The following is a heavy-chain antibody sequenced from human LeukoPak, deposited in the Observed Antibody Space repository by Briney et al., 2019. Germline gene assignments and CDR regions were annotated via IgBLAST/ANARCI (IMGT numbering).Heavy chain of an antibody. D-gene: IGHD3-10*01. CDR3: AKGSNYYDSGSLDY. Sequence: QTGGSLRLSCAASGFTFRSYAMSWVRQAPGKGLEWVSVISGSGGSTDYADSVKGRFTISRDNSKNTLFLQMNTLRAEDTAVYYCAKGSNYYDSGSLDYWGQGTLVTVSS. V-gene: IGHV3-23*01. J-gene: IGHJ4*02. CDR2: ISGSGGST. CDR1: GFTFRSYA.